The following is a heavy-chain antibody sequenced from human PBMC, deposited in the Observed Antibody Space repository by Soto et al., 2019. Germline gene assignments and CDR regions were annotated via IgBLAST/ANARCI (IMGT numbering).Heavy chain of an antibody. J-gene: IGHJ4*02. CDR1: GGSFSCYY. V-gene: IGHV4-34*01. Sequence: SETLSLTYAVYGGSFSCYYWSWIRQPPGKGLEWIGEINHSGSTNYNPSLKSRVTISVDTSKNQFSLKLSSVTAADTAVYYCARGNTKGAVLGPQQYWGQGTLVTVSS. CDR3: ARGNTKGAVLGPQQY. D-gene: IGHD2-8*01. CDR2: INHSGST.